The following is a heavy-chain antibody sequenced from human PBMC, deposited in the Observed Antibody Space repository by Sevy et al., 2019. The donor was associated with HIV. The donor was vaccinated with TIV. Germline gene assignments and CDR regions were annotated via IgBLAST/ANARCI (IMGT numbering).Heavy chain of an antibody. V-gene: IGHV4-61*01. J-gene: IGHJ4*02. CDR3: ARGLFDY. Sequence: SETLSLTCTVSGDSVSGGNYYWSWIRQPPGKGLEWIGYIYYSGSTNNNPSLKSRVTISIDTSKNQFSLRLTSVTAADTAVYYCARGLFDYWGQGTLVTVSS. CDR1: GDSVSGGNYY. CDR2: IYYSGST.